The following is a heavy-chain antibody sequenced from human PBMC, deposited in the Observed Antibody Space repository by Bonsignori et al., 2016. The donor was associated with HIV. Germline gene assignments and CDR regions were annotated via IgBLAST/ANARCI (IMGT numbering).Heavy chain of an antibody. CDR3: TLHRQGSSSERFDY. J-gene: IGHJ4*02. D-gene: IGHD6-6*01. V-gene: IGHV3-49*02. CDR2: IRSKAYGGTT. Sequence: WIRQPPGKGLEWVGFIRSKAYGGTTEYAASVKGRFTISRDDSKSIAYLQMNSLKTEDTAVYYCTLHRQGSSSERFDYWGQGTLVTVSS.